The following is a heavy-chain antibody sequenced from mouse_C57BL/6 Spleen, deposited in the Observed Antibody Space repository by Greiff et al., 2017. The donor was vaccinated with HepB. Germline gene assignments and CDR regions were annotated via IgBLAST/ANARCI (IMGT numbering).Heavy chain of an antibody. Sequence: VQLQQSGPELVKPGASVKISCKASGYSFTGYYMNWVKQSPEKSLEWIGEINPSTGGTTYNQKFKAKATLTVDKSSSTAYMQLKSLTSEDSAVYCCARSPYDYGRRYFDVWGTGTTVTVSS. CDR3: ARSPYDYGRRYFDV. CDR1: GYSFTGYY. D-gene: IGHD1-1*01. CDR2: INPSTGGT. V-gene: IGHV1-42*01. J-gene: IGHJ1*03.